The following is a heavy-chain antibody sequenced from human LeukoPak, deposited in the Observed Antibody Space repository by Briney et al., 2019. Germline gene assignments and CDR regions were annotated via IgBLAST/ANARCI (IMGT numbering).Heavy chain of an antibody. CDR2: IIPILGIT. CDR3: ARDPSGGYVPYFDY. Sequence: ASVTVSCKASGGTFSSYAISWVRQAPGQGLEWMGRIIPILGITNYAQKFQGRVRITADKSTSTAYMELSSLRSDDTAVYYCARDPSGGYVPYFDYWGQGTLVTVSS. J-gene: IGHJ4*02. D-gene: IGHD3-16*01. V-gene: IGHV1-69*04. CDR1: GGTFSSYA.